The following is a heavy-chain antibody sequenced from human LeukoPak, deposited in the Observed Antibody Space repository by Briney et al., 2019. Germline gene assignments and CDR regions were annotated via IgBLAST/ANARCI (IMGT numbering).Heavy chain of an antibody. Sequence: GGSLRLSCSASGFTFSNYWMSWVRQAPGKGLEWVGNAKGDGGENYYVDSVNGRFTISRDNGKKSLYLQMNSLRVEDTAVYYCVRDISSGWTFDIWGQGTMVIVSS. V-gene: IGHV3-7*04. D-gene: IGHD6-19*01. CDR3: VRDISSGWTFDI. J-gene: IGHJ3*02. CDR2: AKGDGGEN. CDR1: GFTFSNYW.